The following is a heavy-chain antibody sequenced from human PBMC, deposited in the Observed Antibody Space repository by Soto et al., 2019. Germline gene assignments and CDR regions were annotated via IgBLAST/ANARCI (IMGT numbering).Heavy chain of an antibody. CDR1: GGTFSSYA. CDR2: IIPIFGTV. J-gene: IGHJ6*02. CDR3: ARDSHPPALSGDIMRWDV. V-gene: IGHV1-69*01. Sequence: QVQLVQSGAEVKKPGSSVKVSCKASGGTFSSYAVSWVRQAPGQGLEWMGGIIPIFGTVIYAHQFQGRVTITADESTKTAYMELRSLRFEDTAVYYCARDSHPPALSGDIMRWDVWGQGTTVTVSS. D-gene: IGHD2-15*01.